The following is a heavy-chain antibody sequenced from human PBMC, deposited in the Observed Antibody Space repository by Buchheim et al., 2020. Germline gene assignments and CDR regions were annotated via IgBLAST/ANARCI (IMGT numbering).Heavy chain of an antibody. D-gene: IGHD1-26*01. Sequence: EVQLLESGGGLVQPGGSLRLSCAASGFTFSSYAMSWVRQAPGKGLEWVSAISGSGGSPYYADPVKGRFTISRENSKNTLYRQMNSLRAEDTAVYYCAKAPRGVGATYYYYYGMDVWGQGTT. V-gene: IGHV3-23*01. CDR1: GFTFSSYA. J-gene: IGHJ6*02. CDR3: AKAPRGVGATYYYYYGMDV. CDR2: ISGSGGSP.